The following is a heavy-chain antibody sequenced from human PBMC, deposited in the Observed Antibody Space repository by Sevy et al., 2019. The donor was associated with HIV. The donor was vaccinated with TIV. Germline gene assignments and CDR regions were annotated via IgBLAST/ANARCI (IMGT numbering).Heavy chain of an antibody. CDR1: DGSISSYY. J-gene: IGHJ5*02. CDR2: IYYSGST. V-gene: IGHV4-59*01. D-gene: IGHD2-2*01. CDR3: ARKMGDVVVPAAIWWFDP. Sequence: SETLSLTCTVSDGSISSYYWSWIRQPPGKGLEWIGYIYYSGSTNYNPSLKSRVTISVDTSKNQFSLKLSSVTAADTAVYYCARKMGDVVVPAAIWWFDPWGQGTLVTVSS.